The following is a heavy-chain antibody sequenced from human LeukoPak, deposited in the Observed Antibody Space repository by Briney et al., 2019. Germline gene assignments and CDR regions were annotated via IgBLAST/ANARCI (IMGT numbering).Heavy chain of an antibody. D-gene: IGHD4-17*01. J-gene: IGHJ4*02. V-gene: IGHV4-59*01. CDR3: ARVLGYGDYYFDY. CDR2: IYYSGST. Sequence: SSETLSLTCTVSGGSISSYYWSWIRQPPGKGLEWIGYIYYSGSTNYNPSLKSRATISVGTSKNQFSLKLSSVTAADTAVYYCARVLGYGDYYFDYWGQGTLVTVS. CDR1: GGSISSYY.